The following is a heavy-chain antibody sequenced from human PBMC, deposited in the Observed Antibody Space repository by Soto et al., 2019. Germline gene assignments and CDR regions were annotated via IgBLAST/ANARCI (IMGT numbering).Heavy chain of an antibody. CDR2: ISARGGSS. Sequence: EVQLLESGGGLVQPGGSLRLSCAASGFSFSSYAMVWVRQAPGKGLEWVSVISARGGSSYFADSVKGRFTTSRDNFKNVFSLEMGSLEAEDTATYFCAKGSIEISSSGDNRGQGTLVLVSS. CDR3: AKGSIEISSSGDN. V-gene: IGHV3-23*01. D-gene: IGHD3-10*01. J-gene: IGHJ4*02. CDR1: GFSFSSYA.